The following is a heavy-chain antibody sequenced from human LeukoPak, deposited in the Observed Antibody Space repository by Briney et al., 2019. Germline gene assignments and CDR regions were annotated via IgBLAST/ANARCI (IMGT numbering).Heavy chain of an antibody. V-gene: IGHV3-9*01. CDR3: AKDASLRSGYNWRYFDY. J-gene: IGHJ4*02. CDR2: ISWNSGSI. CDR1: GFTFDDYA. Sequence: PGRSLRLSCAASGFTFDDYAMHWVRQAPGKGLEWVSGISWNSGSIGYADSVKGRFTIPRDNAKNSLYLQMNSLRAEDTALYYCAKDASLRSGYNWRYFDYWGQGALVTVSS. D-gene: IGHD5-24*01.